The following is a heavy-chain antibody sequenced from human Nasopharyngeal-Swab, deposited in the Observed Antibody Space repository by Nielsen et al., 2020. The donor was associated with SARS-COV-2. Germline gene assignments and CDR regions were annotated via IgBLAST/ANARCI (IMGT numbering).Heavy chain of an antibody. CDR3: ANLYSSGWADAFDI. CDR1: GFTFSSYA. Sequence: GGSLRLSCAASGFTFSSYAMSWVRQAPGKGLEWVSAIYSGGSSTYYADSVKGRFTISRDNSKNTLYLQMNSLRAEDTAVYYCANLYSSGWADAFDIWGQGTMVTVSS. J-gene: IGHJ3*02. D-gene: IGHD6-19*01. CDR2: IYSGGSST. V-gene: IGHV3-23*03.